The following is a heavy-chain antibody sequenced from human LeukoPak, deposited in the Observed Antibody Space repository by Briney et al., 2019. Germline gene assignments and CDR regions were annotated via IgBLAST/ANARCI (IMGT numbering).Heavy chain of an antibody. CDR3: AKDVGGDWFDP. D-gene: IGHD2-15*01. CDR1: GFTFSNYS. CDR2: ISGSGGST. J-gene: IGHJ5*02. V-gene: IGHV3-23*01. Sequence: PGGSLRLSCAASGFTFSNYSMNWVRQPPGKGLEWVSAISGSGGSTYYADSVEGRFTISRDNSKNTLYLQMNSLRAEDTAVYYCAKDVGGDWFDPWGQGTLVTVSS.